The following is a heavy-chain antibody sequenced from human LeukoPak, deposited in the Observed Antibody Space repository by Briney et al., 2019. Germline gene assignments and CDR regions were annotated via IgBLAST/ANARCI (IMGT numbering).Heavy chain of an antibody. J-gene: IGHJ6*03. D-gene: IGHD6-6*01. CDR2: ISSSSSYI. Sequence: GGSLRLSCAASGFTFSSYSMNWVRQAPGKGLEWVSSISSSSSYIYYADSVKGRFTISRGNAKNSLYLQMNSLRAEDTAVYYCASIAARAYYYYMDVWGKGTTVTVSS. CDR1: GFTFSSYS. V-gene: IGHV3-21*01. CDR3: ASIAARAYYYYMDV.